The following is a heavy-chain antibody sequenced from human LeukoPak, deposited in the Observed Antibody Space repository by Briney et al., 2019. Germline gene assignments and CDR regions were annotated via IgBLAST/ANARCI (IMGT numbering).Heavy chain of an antibody. D-gene: IGHD3-10*01. CDR3: ARVEERGGYYGSGPPGYMDV. Sequence: PSETLSLTCAVSGYSISSGYYWGWFRQPPGKGLEWIGCMYHSGSTYYNPSLKSRVTISVNTSKNQFSLNLSSVTAADTAVYYCARVEERGGYYGSGPPGYMDVWGKGTTVTVSS. CDR1: GYSISSGYY. V-gene: IGHV4-38-2*01. J-gene: IGHJ6*03. CDR2: MYHSGST.